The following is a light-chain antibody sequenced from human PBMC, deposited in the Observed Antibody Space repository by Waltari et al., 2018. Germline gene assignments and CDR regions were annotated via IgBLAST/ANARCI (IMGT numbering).Light chain of an antibody. Sequence: DIVLTQSPATLSLSPGERATLSCRASQSVSSYLAWYQQKPGQAPRLLIYDASNRTTGIPARFSGSGSGTDFTLTISSLEPEDFALYYCQQRSKWPITFGQGTRLEIK. V-gene: IGKV3-11*01. CDR2: DAS. CDR3: QQRSKWPIT. J-gene: IGKJ5*01. CDR1: QSVSSY.